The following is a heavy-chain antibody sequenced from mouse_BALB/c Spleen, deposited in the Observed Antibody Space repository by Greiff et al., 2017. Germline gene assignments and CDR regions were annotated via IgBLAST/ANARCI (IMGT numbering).Heavy chain of an antibody. V-gene: IGHV1-19*01. Sequence: EVQLQQSGPELVKPGASVKMSCKASGYTFTDYYMDWVKQSHGESFEWIGRVNPYNGGTSYNQKFKGKATLTVDKSSSTAYVELNSLTSEDSAVYYCARITHYYAMDYWGQGTSVTVSS. CDR2: VNPYNGGT. CDR1: GYTFTDYY. CDR3: ARITHYYAMDY. D-gene: IGHD1-1*01. J-gene: IGHJ4*01.